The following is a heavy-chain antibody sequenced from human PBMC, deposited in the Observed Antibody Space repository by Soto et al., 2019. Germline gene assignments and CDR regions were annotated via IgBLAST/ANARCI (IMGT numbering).Heavy chain of an antibody. CDR3: AKEYQLFDY. Sequence: QVQLVESGGGLVKPGGSLRLSCAASGFTFSSYGMHWVRQAPGKGLEWVAVISYDGSNKYYADSVKGRFTISRDNSKNTLYLQMNSLRAEDTAVYYCAKEYQLFDYWGQGTLVTVSS. CDR2: ISYDGSNK. D-gene: IGHD2-2*01. J-gene: IGHJ4*02. V-gene: IGHV3-30*18. CDR1: GFTFSSYG.